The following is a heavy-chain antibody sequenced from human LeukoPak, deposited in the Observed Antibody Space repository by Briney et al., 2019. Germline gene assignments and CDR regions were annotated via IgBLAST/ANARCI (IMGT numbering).Heavy chain of an antibody. J-gene: IGHJ6*03. Sequence: PGGSLRLSCAASGFTFSSYSMNWDRQAPGKGLEWVSYISSSSSTIYYADSVKGRFTISRDNAKNSLYLQMNSLRAEDTAVYYCARFGGNYYYYYYMDVWGKGTTVTVSS. CDR3: ARFGGNYYYYYYMDV. D-gene: IGHD3-10*01. CDR1: GFTFSSYS. V-gene: IGHV3-48*01. CDR2: ISSSSSTI.